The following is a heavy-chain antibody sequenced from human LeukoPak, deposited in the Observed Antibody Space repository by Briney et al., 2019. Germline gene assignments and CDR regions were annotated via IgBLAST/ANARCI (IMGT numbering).Heavy chain of an antibody. CDR2: INPNSGGT. J-gene: IGHJ4*02. D-gene: IGHD5-12*01. CDR3: SRDAFLSGSLIPIYY. Sequence: ASVKVSCKASGYTFTGYYMHWVRQAPGQGLEWMGWINPNSGGTNYAHDFHGRVTMTRDTSISTAYVELSRLRSDDEAVYYCSRDAFLSGSLIPIYYWGQGTLVTVSS. CDR1: GYTFTGYY. V-gene: IGHV1-2*02.